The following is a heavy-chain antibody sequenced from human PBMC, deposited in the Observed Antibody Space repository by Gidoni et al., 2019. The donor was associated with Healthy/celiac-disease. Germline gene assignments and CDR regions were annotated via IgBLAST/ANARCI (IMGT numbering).Heavy chain of an antibody. CDR2: IYSGGST. Sequence: EVQLVESGGGLIQPGGSLRLSCAASGFTVSSNYMSWVRQAPGKGLEWVSVIYSGGSTYYADSVKGRFTISRDNSKNTLYLQMNSLRAEDTAVYYCARDLPPPYYYGMDVWGQGTTVTVSS. CDR1: GFTVSSNY. V-gene: IGHV3-53*01. J-gene: IGHJ6*02. CDR3: ARDLPPPYYYGMDV.